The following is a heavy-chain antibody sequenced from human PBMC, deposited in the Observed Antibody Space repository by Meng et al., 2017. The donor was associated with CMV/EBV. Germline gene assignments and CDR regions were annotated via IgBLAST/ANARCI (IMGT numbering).Heavy chain of an antibody. CDR2: INNRGSST. CDR3: AKGRGGAGTSYFDS. CDR1: GFTFGDYG. Sequence: GVLKISCAASGFTFGDYGMSWVRQAPGKGLEWVSSINNRGSSTSYADSVKGRLTISRDNSNNTLYVQMNSLTVEDTAVYYCAKGRGGAGTSYFDSWGQGTLVTVSS. V-gene: IGHV3-23*05. D-gene: IGHD3-10*01. J-gene: IGHJ4*02.